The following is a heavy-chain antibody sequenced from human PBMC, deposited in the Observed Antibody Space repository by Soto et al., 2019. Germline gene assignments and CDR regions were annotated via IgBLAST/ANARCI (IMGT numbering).Heavy chain of an antibody. Sequence: QVQLVQSGAEVKKPGASVKVSCKASGYTFTTYDISWVRQAPGQGLEWMGRISTYNGNTNYPQSLQGRLTMTTDTATNPSYMEVRSRRSEEKAGYYCAGDPYHVLMVNAPNLYGMDVWGQGTTVTVSS. CDR3: AGDPYHVLMVNAPNLYGMDV. CDR2: ISTYNGNT. D-gene: IGHD2-8*01. V-gene: IGHV1-18*01. J-gene: IGHJ6*02. CDR1: GYTFTTYD.